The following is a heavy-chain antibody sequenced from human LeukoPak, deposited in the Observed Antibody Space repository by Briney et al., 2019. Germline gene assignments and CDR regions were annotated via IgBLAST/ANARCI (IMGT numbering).Heavy chain of an antibody. CDR1: GFTFNDYY. CDR2: IYSGGTT. V-gene: IGHV3-53*01. Sequence: GGSLRLSCAASGFTFNDYYMSWVRQAPGKGLEWVSVIYSGGTTKYADSVKGRFTISRDNSKNTLYLQMNSLRVEDTALYYCASRSGGDYPYFDYWGQGTLVTVSS. D-gene: IGHD4-17*01. CDR3: ASRSGGDYPYFDY. J-gene: IGHJ4*02.